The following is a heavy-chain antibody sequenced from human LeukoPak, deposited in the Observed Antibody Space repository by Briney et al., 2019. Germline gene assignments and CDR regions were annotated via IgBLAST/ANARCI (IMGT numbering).Heavy chain of an antibody. CDR3: ASRDKGYYYGMDV. CDR2: IYSGGST. V-gene: IGHV3-66*01. J-gene: IGHJ6*02. D-gene: IGHD5-24*01. CDR1: GFAVSSNY. Sequence: GGSLRLSCAASGFAVSSNYMSWVRQAPGKGLEWVSLIYSGGSTYYADSVKGRFTISRDNSKNTLYLQMNSLRAEDTAVYYCASRDKGYYYGMDVWGQGTTVTVSS.